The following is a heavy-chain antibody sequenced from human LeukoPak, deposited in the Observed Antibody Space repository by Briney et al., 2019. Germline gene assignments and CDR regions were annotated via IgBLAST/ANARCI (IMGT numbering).Heavy chain of an antibody. CDR2: MNPNSGNT. J-gene: IGHJ4*02. D-gene: IGHD3-3*01. V-gene: IGHV1-8*01. CDR1: GYTFTSYD. Sequence: ASVKVSCKASGYTFTSYDINWVRQAAGQGLEWMGWMNPNSGNTGYAQKFQGRVTMTRNTSISTAYMELSSLRSEDTAVYYCARLPSPYYDFWSGHQVEVDRVDYWGQGTLVTVSS. CDR3: ARLPSPYYDFWSGHQVEVDRVDY.